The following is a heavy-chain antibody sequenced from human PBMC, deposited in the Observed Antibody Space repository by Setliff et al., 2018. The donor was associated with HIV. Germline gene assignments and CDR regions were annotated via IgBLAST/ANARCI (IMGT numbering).Heavy chain of an antibody. Sequence: SETLSLTCSVSGASITSHNWSWIRQAAGKGLEWIGRIYTRGNTNYNPSLRSRVTMSVDTSKNQFSLKVTSVTAADTAVYYCAKDNTWIPNGFDYWGQGTLVTVSS. CDR3: AKDNTWIPNGFDY. J-gene: IGHJ4*02. CDR1: GASITSHN. D-gene: IGHD5-18*01. V-gene: IGHV4-4*07. CDR2: IYTRGNT.